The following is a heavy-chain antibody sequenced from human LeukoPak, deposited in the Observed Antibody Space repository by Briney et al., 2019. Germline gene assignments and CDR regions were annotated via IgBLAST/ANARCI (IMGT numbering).Heavy chain of an antibody. CDR1: GYDFPYEG. CDR2: IVPDDSDT. CDR3: ARQESEMTTPANRYFDL. V-gene: IGHV5-51*02. J-gene: IGHJ4*02. D-gene: IGHD2-15*01. Sequence: QPLKCSSTALGYDFPYEGTAGAGQVRGKGMEWRGMIVPDDSDTIYSPSFQGHVTISADKSINTAYLQWSDLKASDSAMYDCARQESEMTTPANRYFDLWGQGTLITVSS.